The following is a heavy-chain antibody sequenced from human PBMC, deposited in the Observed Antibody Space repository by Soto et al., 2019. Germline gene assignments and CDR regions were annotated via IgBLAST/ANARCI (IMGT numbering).Heavy chain of an antibody. CDR2: IWYDGSNK. D-gene: IGHD6-19*01. J-gene: IGHJ4*02. V-gene: IGHV3-33*01. CDR1: GFTFSSYG. Sequence: GGSLRLSCAASGFTFSSYGMHWVRQAPGKGLEWVAVIWYDGSNKYYADSVKGRFTISRDNSKNTLYLQMNSLRAEDTAVYYCARASHIAVAGPGVDYWGQGTLVTVSS. CDR3: ARASHIAVAGPGVDY.